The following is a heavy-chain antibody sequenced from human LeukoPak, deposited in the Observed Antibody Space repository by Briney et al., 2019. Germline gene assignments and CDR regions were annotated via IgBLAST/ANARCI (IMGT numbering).Heavy chain of an antibody. Sequence: GRSLRLSCAASGFTFSTYGMHWVRQAPGKGLEWVALIWYDGTNEHYAGSVKGRFTISRDNSKNTLWLQMNSLGADDTAVYYCAREWIGNGWSAFDYWGQGTLLTVSS. J-gene: IGHJ4*02. V-gene: IGHV3-33*01. CDR3: AREWIGNGWSAFDY. CDR2: IWYDGTNE. D-gene: IGHD6-19*01. CDR1: GFTFSTYG.